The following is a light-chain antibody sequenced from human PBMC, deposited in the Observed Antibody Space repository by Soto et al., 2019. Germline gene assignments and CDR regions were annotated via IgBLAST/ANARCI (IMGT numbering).Light chain of an antibody. Sequence: DIVMTQSPDSLAVSLGERATINCKSSQSVLYSSNNTNYLAWYQQEPGQPPKLLIYWASTRKSGVPDRFSGSGSGTDFTLTISSLQAEDVAVYYCQQYYSTPFTFGPGTKVDIK. CDR1: QSVLYSSNNTNY. J-gene: IGKJ3*01. CDR2: WAS. V-gene: IGKV4-1*01. CDR3: QQYYSTPFT.